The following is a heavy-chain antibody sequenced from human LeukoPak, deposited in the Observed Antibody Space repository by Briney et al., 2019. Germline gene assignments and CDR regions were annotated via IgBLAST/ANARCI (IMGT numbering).Heavy chain of an antibody. CDR2: TTDDGGST. CDR3: ARDVSMDIGGSDC. Sequence: GGSLRLSCAASGFSFSTYAMTWLRQAPGKGLEWVSTTTDDGGSTHYADAVKGRLTMSRDYSKNTLYLQLNSLRAEDTAVYYCARDVSMDIGGSDCWGPGTLVTVSS. D-gene: IGHD2-2*03. CDR1: GFSFSTYA. J-gene: IGHJ4*02. V-gene: IGHV3-23*01.